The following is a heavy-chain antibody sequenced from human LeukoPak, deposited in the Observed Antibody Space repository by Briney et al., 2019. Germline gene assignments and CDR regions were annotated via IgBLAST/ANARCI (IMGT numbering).Heavy chain of an antibody. D-gene: IGHD2-2*01. Sequence: GGSLRLSCAASGFTFSSNYMSWVRQAPGKGLEWVSVIYSGGSTYYSDSVKGRFTISRDNSKNTLYLQMNSLRAEDTAVYFCAKDVPAAYFDYWGQGTLVTVSS. J-gene: IGHJ4*02. CDR3: AKDVPAAYFDY. V-gene: IGHV3-53*05. CDR1: GFTFSSNY. CDR2: IYSGGST.